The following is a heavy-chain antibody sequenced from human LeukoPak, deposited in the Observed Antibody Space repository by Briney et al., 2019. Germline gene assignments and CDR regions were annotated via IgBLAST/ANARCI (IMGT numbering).Heavy chain of an antibody. V-gene: IGHV3-30*18. D-gene: IGHD3-3*01. CDR3: AKDHPGGRFLEWLSAYYYGMDV. J-gene: IGHJ6*02. Sequence: GGSLRLSCAASGLTFSSYGMHWVRQAPGKGLEWVAVISYDGSNKYYADSVKGRFTISRDNSKNTLYLQMNSLRAEDTAVYYCAKDHPGGRFLEWLSAYYYGMDVWGQGTTVTVSS. CDR1: GLTFSSYG. CDR2: ISYDGSNK.